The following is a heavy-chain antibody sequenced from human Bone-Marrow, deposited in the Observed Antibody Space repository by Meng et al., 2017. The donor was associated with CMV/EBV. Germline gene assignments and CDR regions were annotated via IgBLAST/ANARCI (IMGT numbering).Heavy chain of an antibody. CDR1: GYTFTAYY. CDR3: ARDRLTMVRGVISGGYYGMDV. J-gene: IGHJ6*02. V-gene: IGHV1-2*02. Sequence: ASVKVSCKASGYTFTAYYIHWVRQAPGQGLKWLGWVNPDSGGTKHAQKFQGRVTMTRDTSISTAYMELNRLRSDDTAVYYCARDRLTMVRGVISGGYYGMDVWGQGTTVTVSS. CDR2: VNPDSGGT. D-gene: IGHD3-10*01.